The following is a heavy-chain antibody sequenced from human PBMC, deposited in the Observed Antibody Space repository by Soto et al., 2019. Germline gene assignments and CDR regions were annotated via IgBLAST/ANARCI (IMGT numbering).Heavy chain of an antibody. Sequence: PSETLSLTCAVSDYSISSTSDYWGWIRQPPGKGLEWIGSINYSGNTYHNPSLKSRVTMSVDTSKNQFSLNLSSVTAADTAVYYCARHPSGSYFRFDYWGQGTLVTVS. CDR2: INYSGNT. V-gene: IGHV4-39*01. CDR1: DYSISSTSDY. D-gene: IGHD1-26*01. J-gene: IGHJ4*02. CDR3: ARHPSGSYFRFDY.